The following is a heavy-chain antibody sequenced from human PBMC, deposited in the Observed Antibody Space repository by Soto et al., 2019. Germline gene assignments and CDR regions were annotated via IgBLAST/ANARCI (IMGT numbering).Heavy chain of an antibody. V-gene: IGHV3-23*01. Sequence: GGSLRLSCAASGFTFSNYAMSWVRQTPGKGLEWVSGIVAATGTTYYTDSVKGRFAISRDNSRNTLYLQMRILRAEDTAVYYCAKDLGFSAPTAFDFWGQGTLVTVSS. CDR2: IVAATGTT. CDR1: GFTFSNYA. CDR3: AKDLGFSAPTAFDF. D-gene: IGHD3-16*01. J-gene: IGHJ4*02.